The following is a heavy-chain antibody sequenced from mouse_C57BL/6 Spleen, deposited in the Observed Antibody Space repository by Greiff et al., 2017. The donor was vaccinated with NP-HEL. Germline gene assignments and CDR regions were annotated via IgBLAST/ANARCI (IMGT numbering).Heavy chain of an antibody. D-gene: IGHD3-2*02. J-gene: IGHJ1*03. Sequence: QVQLQQSGAELVMPGASVKLSCKASGYTFTSYWMHWVKQRPGQGLEWIGEIDPSDSYTNYNQKFKGKSTLTVDKSSSTAYMQLSSLTSEDSAVYYCARRGYAWYFDVWGTGTTVTVSS. CDR1: GYTFTSYW. CDR3: ARRGYAWYFDV. V-gene: IGHV1-69*01. CDR2: IDPSDSYT.